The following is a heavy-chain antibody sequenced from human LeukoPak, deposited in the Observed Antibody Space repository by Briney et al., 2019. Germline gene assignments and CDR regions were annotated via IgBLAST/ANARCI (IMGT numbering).Heavy chain of an antibody. CDR1: GFAFSNYI. CDR2: ISYDGNKK. J-gene: IGHJ4*02. D-gene: IGHD4-23*01. Sequence: PGRSLRLSCAASGFAFSNYIMHWARQAPGKGLEWVAVISYDGNKKYYADSVKGRFTISRDNSKNTLYLQMNSLRPDDTAVYYCVKDDHDYGDKPEFVYWGQGTLVTVSS. V-gene: IGHV3-30*18. CDR3: VKDDHDYGDKPEFVY.